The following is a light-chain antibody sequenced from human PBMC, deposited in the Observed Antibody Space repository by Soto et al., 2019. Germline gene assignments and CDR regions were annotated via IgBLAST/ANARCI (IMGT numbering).Light chain of an antibody. CDR2: VNSDGSH. J-gene: IGLJ7*01. CDR3: QTWGAGIPVV. CDR1: SGHSSNA. Sequence: QSVLTQSPSASASLGASVNLTCTLSSGHSSNAIAWHQQKPEKGPRYLMNVNSDGSHIKGDGLPDRFSGSSSGAERYLTISGLQSEDEADYYCQTWGAGIPVVFGGGTQLTVL. V-gene: IGLV4-69*01.